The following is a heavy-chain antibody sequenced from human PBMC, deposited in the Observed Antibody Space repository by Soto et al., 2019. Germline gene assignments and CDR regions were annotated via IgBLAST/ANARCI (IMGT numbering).Heavy chain of an antibody. CDR2: FDPEEGNT. D-gene: IGHD1-26*01. CDR1: GYTLSELF. V-gene: IGHV1-24*01. Sequence: QVPLVQSGAEVKKPGASVKVSCKVSGYTLSELFVHWVRQAPGKGLEWLGGFDPEEGNTIYAQNFRGRVTMTDDTSTATAHMELSSLRSDDTAVYYCATGFPQWELLQYWGQGTLLTVSS. J-gene: IGHJ4*02. CDR3: ATGFPQWELLQY.